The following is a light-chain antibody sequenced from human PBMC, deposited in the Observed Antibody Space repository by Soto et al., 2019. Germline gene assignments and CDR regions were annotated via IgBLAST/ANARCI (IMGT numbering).Light chain of an antibody. CDR1: SSDVGCYNY. CDR2: EVS. J-gene: IGLJ1*01. CDR3: SSYAGSNNFD. V-gene: IGLV2-8*01. Sequence: QSALTQPPSASGSPGQSVTISCTGTSSDVGCYNYVSCYQQHPGKAPKLMIYEVSKRPSGVPDRFSGSTSGNTASLTVSGLQAEDEAYYYCSSYAGSNNFDFGTGTKLTVL.